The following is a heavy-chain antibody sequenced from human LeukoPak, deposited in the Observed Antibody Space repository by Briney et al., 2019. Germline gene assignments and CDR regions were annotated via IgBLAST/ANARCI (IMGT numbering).Heavy chain of an antibody. D-gene: IGHD3-10*01. CDR1: GFTFSNYW. Sequence: GGSLRLSCAASGFTFSNYWMYWIRQAPGRGPLWVSRISGDGITPYYAGSVKGRFTISRDNAKNTLYLQMHSLRAEDSAVYYCARGFYGSGNSWGHGTLVTVSS. CDR3: ARGFYGSGNS. CDR2: ISGDGITP. J-gene: IGHJ4*01. V-gene: IGHV3-74*01.